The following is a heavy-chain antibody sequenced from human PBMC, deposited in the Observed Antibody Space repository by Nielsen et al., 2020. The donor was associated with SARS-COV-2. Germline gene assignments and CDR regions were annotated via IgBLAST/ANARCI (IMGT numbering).Heavy chain of an antibody. Sequence: GESLTISCAASAFTFSTYWMHWVRQAPGKRLVWVSRINSDGSSTSYADSVKGRFTISRDNSKNTLYLQMNSLRAEDTAVYFCARALFSAASTLGYWGHGTLVTVSS. CDR2: INSDGSST. CDR3: ARALFSAASTLGY. V-gene: IGHV3-74*01. CDR1: AFTFSTYW. D-gene: IGHD6-13*01. J-gene: IGHJ4*01.